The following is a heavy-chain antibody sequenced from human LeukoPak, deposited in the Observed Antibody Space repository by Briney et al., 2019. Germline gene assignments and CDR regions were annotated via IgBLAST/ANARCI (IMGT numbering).Heavy chain of an antibody. CDR1: GYTFTGYY. D-gene: IGHD6-13*01. V-gene: IGHV1-2*02. Sequence: ASVKVSCKASGYTFTGYYMHWVRRAPGQGLEWMGWINPNSGGTNYAQKFQGRVTMTRDTSISTAYLELSRLRSDDTAVYYCARDRSSWYVSFDYWGQGTLVTVSS. CDR3: ARDRSSWYVSFDY. J-gene: IGHJ4*02. CDR2: INPNSGGT.